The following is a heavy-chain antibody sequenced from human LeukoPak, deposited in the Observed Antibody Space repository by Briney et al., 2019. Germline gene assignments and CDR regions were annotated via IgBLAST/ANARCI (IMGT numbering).Heavy chain of an antibody. CDR3: AKADGYYDSRQLDY. J-gene: IGHJ4*02. Sequence: GGSLRLSCAASGFTFSSFAMNWVRPQAPGERLEWVSAISGSGGNTHYADSVKGRFTISRDNSKNTVFLQMNSLRAEDTAIYYCAKADGYYDSRQLDYWGQGTLVTVSS. CDR2: ISGSGGNT. CDR1: GFTFSSFA. D-gene: IGHD3-22*01. V-gene: IGHV3-23*01.